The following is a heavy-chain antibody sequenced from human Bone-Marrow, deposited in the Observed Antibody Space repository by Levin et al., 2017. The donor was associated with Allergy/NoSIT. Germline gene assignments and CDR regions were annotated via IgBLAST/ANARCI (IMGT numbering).Heavy chain of an antibody. V-gene: IGHV3-9*01. CDR1: GFTFDDYA. CDR3: AKDMTYYDSSGYRRSYFDY. J-gene: IGHJ4*02. CDR2: ISWNSGSI. Sequence: GGSLRLSCAASGFTFDDYAMHWVRQAPGKGLEWVSGISWNSGSIGYADSVKGRFTISRDNAKNSLYLQMNSLRAEDTALYYCAKDMTYYDSSGYRRSYFDYWGQGTLVTVSS. D-gene: IGHD3-22*01.